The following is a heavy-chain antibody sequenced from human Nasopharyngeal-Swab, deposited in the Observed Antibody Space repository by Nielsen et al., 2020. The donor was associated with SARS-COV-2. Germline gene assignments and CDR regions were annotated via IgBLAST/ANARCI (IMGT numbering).Heavy chain of an antibody. CDR2: ISSSSSYI. CDR1: GFTFSSYS. CDR3: ARDQGYSYGYYYYYMDV. Sequence: GGSLRLSCAASGFTFSSYSTNWVRQAPGKGLEWVSSISSSSSYIYYADSVKGRFTISRDNAKNSLYLQMNSLRAEDTAVYYCARDQGYSYGYYYYYMDVWGKGTTVTVSS. D-gene: IGHD5-18*01. V-gene: IGHV3-21*01. J-gene: IGHJ6*03.